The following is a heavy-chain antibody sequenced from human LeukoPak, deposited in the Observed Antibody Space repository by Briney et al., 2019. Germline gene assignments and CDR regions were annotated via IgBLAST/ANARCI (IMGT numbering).Heavy chain of an antibody. CDR1: GFTFSSYS. V-gene: IGHV3-48*02. D-gene: IGHD3-22*01. J-gene: IGHJ5*02. CDR2: ISSSSSTI. CDR3: ARLTYYYDSSGSPGDWFDP. Sequence: GGSLRLSCAASGFTFSSYSMNWVRQAPGKGLEWVSYISSSSSTIYYADSVKGRFTISRDNAKNSLYLQMNSLRDEDTAVYYCARLTYYYDSSGSPGDWFDPWGQGTLVTVSS.